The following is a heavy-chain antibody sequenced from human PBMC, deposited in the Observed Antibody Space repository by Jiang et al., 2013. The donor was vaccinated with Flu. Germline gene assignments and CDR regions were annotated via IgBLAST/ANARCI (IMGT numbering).Heavy chain of an antibody. CDR1: GYTFTRYY. D-gene: IGHD5/OR15-5a*01. CDR3: ATFAGSVNVFDH. V-gene: IGHV1-46*01. CDR2: IDPSVGST. Sequence: GAEVKKPGASVRVSCKASGYTFTRYYMHWVRQAPGQGLEWMGIIDPSVGSTTYAQNFQGRVTLTRDTSTSTVYMDLISLTSEDTAVYYCATFAGSVNVFDHWGQGTLVAVSS. J-gene: IGHJ4*02.